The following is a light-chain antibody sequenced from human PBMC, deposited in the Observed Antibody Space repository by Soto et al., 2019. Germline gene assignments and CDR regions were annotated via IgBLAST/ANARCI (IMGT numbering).Light chain of an antibody. CDR3: CSYAGTYTFV. Sequence: QSALTQPRSVSASPGQSVTISCTGSSSDVGGSNHVSWYQHHPGKAPKFIIYDVTKRPSGVPDRFSGSKSGNAASLTISGLQAEDEADYYCCSYAGTYTFVFGPGTKVTVL. CDR1: SSDVGGSNH. J-gene: IGLJ1*01. V-gene: IGLV2-11*01. CDR2: DVT.